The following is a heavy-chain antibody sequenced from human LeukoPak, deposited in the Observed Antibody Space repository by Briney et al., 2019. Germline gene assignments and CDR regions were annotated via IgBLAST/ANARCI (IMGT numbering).Heavy chain of an antibody. J-gene: IGHJ4*02. V-gene: IGHV3-53*01. CDR1: GFTVSSNY. CDR2: INSGGST. D-gene: IGHD2-15*01. CDR3: AREACSGGSRYSGYFDY. Sequence: PAGGSLRLSCAASGFTVSSNYMSWVRQAPGKGLEWVSLINSGGSTNYADSVKGRFTVSRDNSKNTLYLKMSSLRAEDTAMYYCAREACSGGSRYSGYFDYWGQGTLVTVSS.